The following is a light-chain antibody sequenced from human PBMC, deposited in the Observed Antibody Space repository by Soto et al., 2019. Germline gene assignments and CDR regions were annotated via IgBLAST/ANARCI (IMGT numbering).Light chain of an antibody. Sequence: QAVVTQSPSASASLGASVKLTCTLSSGHSNYAIAWHQQQPEKGPRFLMKLNSDGSHSKGDGIPDRFSGSSSGAERYLTISTIQSEDEADYYCQTWVTGIHIFGGGTKLTVL. V-gene: IGLV4-69*01. CDR3: QTWVTGIHI. CDR2: LNSDGSH. CDR1: SGHSNYA. J-gene: IGLJ2*01.